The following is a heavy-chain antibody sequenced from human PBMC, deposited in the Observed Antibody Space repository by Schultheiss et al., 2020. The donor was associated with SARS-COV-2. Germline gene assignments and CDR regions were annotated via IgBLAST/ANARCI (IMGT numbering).Heavy chain of an antibody. CDR2: INPNSGGT. CDR1: GYTFTGYS. V-gene: IGHV1-2*02. J-gene: IGHJ6*02. D-gene: IGHD3-10*01. CDR3: ARGRLWFGTRYYGMDV. Sequence: ASVKVSCKASGYTFTGYSVHWVRQAPGQGLEWMGWINPNSGGTNYAQKFQGRVTMTRDTSISTAYMELSSLRSEDTAVYYCARGRLWFGTRYYGMDVWGQGTTVTVSS.